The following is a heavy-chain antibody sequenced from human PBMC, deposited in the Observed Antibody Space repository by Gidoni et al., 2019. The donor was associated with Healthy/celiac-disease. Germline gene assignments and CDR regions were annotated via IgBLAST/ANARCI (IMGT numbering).Heavy chain of an antibody. CDR1: GYSFTSYW. CDR2: IYPGDSDT. CDR3: ARHREIEMATINGEFDP. J-gene: IGHJ5*02. V-gene: IGHV5-51*01. D-gene: IGHD5-12*01. Sequence: EVQLVQSGAEVKKPGESLKISCKGSGYSFTSYWIGWVRQMPGKGLEWRGIIYPGDSDTRYSPSFQGQVTISADKSISTAYLQWSSLKASDTAMYYCARHREIEMATINGEFDPWGQGTLVTVSS.